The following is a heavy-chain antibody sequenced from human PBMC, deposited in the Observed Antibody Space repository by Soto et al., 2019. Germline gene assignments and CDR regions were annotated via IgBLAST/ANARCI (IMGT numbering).Heavy chain of an antibody. V-gene: IGHV3-33*01. D-gene: IGHD2-15*01. CDR2: IWYDGSNK. Sequence: GGSLRLSCAASGFTFSSYGMHWVRQASGKGLEWVAVIWYDGSNKYYADSVKGRFTISRDNSKNTLYLQMNSLRAEDTAVYYCARDARYCSGGSCYSAFDIWGQGTMVTVSS. CDR3: ARDARYCSGGSCYSAFDI. CDR1: GFTFSSYG. J-gene: IGHJ3*02.